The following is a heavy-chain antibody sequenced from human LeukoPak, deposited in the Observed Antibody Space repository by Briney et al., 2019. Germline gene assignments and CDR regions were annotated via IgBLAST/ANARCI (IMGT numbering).Heavy chain of an antibody. D-gene: IGHD3/OR15-3a*01. CDR2: ISGYNGNT. J-gene: IGHJ4*02. Sequence: ASVKVSCKASGYTFSSYGINWVRQAPGRGLEWMGWISGYNGNTHYAQQFQGRVTMTTDTSTGTVYTELRTLRSDDTAVYYCARDSYDFLTGRYSGSGGDYWGQGTLVTVSS. CDR1: GYTFSSYG. V-gene: IGHV1-18*01. CDR3: ARDSYDFLTGRYSGSGGDY.